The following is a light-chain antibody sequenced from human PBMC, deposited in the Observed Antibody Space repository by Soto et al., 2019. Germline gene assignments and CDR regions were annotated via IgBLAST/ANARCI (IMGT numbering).Light chain of an antibody. V-gene: IGKV3-11*01. J-gene: IGKJ5*01. CDR1: QSVGSN. CDR2: DAS. CDR3: QQRSVWPPSIT. Sequence: EIVLTQSPGTLSVSPGERATLYCRASQSVGSNLAWYQQKPGQAPRLLIFDASTRATGIPARFSGSGSETDFTLTISSLEPEDFAVYYCQQRSVWPPSITFGQGTRLEIK.